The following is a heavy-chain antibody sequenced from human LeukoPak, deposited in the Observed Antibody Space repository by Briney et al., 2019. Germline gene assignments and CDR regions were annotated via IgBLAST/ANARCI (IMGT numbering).Heavy chain of an antibody. CDR2: IYYSGNA. Sequence: SQTLSLTCTVSGGSISTGDYYWGWIRQPPGKGLEWIGYIYYSGNAYYNPSLKSRVTISIDTSKNQFSLKLSSVTAADTAVYYCAARGYNWGSHWYFDLWGRGTLVTVSS. V-gene: IGHV4-30-4*08. J-gene: IGHJ2*01. CDR3: AARGYNWGSHWYFDL. CDR1: GGSISTGDYY. D-gene: IGHD1-20*01.